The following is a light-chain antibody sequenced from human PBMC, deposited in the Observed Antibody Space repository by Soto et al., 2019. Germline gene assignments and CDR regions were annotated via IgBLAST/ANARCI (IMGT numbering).Light chain of an antibody. CDR2: EVS. CDR3: CSYAGSSTFRHVV. V-gene: IGLV2-23*02. J-gene: IGLJ2*01. CDR1: SSDVGSYNL. Sequence: QSALTQPASVSGSPGQSITISCTGTSSDVGSYNLVSWYQQHPGKAPKLMIYEVSKRPSGVSNRFSGSKSGNTASLTISGLQAEDDADYYCCSYAGSSTFRHVVFGGGTKLTVL.